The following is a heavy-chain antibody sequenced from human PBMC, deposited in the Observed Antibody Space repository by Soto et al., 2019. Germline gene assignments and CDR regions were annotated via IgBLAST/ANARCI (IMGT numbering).Heavy chain of an antibody. Sequence: EVQLLESGGGLVQPGGSLRLSCAASGFSFRTYAMSWVRQAPVKGLEWVSSISATTGSTYYAGSVKDRFTISRDNSKNMLYLQVDSLRAEDSAVYYCATNGINTLLGAWGQGTLVTVSS. D-gene: IGHD3-16*01. CDR2: ISATTGST. CDR1: GFSFRTYA. V-gene: IGHV3-23*01. CDR3: ATNGINTLLGA. J-gene: IGHJ4*02.